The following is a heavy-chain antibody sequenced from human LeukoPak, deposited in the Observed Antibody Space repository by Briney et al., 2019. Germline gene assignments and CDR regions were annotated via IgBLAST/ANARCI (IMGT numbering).Heavy chain of an antibody. CDR3: ARVHSTQYQLLGVAGYFDY. CDR2: IYYSGST. D-gene: IGHD2-2*01. Sequence: SETLSLTCTVSGGSISSYYWSWIRQPPGKGLEWIGYIYYSGSTNYNPSLKSRVTISVDTSKNQFSLKLSSVTAADTAVYYCARVHSTQYQLLGVAGYFDYWGQGTLVTVSS. V-gene: IGHV4-59*01. J-gene: IGHJ4*02. CDR1: GGSISSYY.